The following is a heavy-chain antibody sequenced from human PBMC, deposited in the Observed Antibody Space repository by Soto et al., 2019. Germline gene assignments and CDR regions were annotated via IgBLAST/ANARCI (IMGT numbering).Heavy chain of an antibody. V-gene: IGHV1-69*13. CDR2: IVPIYAAV. CDR3: VKTPPRTSATAYYYDY. D-gene: IGHD2-21*02. J-gene: IGHJ4*02. Sequence: GASVKVSCKASGDTFSTYTITWMRQAPGQGLEWMGGIVPIYAAVNYAEKFQGRVTITADESTSIAYMELSSLTSEDTAVYYCVKTPPRTSATAYYYDYWGQGSRVTVS. CDR1: GDTFSTYT.